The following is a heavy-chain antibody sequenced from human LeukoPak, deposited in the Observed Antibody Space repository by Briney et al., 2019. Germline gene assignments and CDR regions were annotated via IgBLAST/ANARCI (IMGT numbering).Heavy chain of an antibody. CDR3: ARSPYYGSGSYLNDY. Sequence: RGESLKISCKGSGYRFTCSWIGWVRQMPGKGLEWMGIIYPDESDTRYSPSFQGQVTISADRSISTAYLQWSSLKASDTAMYYCARSPYYGSGSYLNDYWGQGTLVTVSS. CDR2: IYPDESDT. D-gene: IGHD3-10*01. J-gene: IGHJ4*02. V-gene: IGHV5-51*01. CDR1: GYRFTCSW.